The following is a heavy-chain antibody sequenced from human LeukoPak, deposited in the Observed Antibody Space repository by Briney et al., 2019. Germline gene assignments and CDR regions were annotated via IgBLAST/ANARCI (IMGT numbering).Heavy chain of an antibody. CDR2: IKSDGST. CDR3: ARAPCGIGCYYPEDFRH. Sequence: GGSLRLSCAAPGFTLCSYCTHWVLQAPGKGLVWVSRIKSDGSTNYADSVKGRFTISRDNAKNTVSLQMNSLRAEDTGVYYCARAPCGIGCYYPEDFRHWGQGTLVTVSS. D-gene: IGHD3-22*01. CDR1: GFTLCSYC. V-gene: IGHV3-74*01. J-gene: IGHJ1*01.